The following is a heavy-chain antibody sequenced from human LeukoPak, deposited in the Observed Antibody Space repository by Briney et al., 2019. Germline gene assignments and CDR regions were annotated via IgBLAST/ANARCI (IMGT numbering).Heavy chain of an antibody. CDR1: GYSISSGYY. V-gene: IGHV4-38-2*01. CDR3: ARALDNGDYPFDY. CDR2: IYHSGRT. J-gene: IGHJ4*02. Sequence: PSETLSLTCAVSGYSISSGYYWAWIRQPPGKGLEWIGNIYHSGRTYYNPSLKRRVTISVDTSKNQFSLNLSSVTAADTAVYFCARALDNGDYPFDYWGQGTLVTVSS. D-gene: IGHD4-17*01.